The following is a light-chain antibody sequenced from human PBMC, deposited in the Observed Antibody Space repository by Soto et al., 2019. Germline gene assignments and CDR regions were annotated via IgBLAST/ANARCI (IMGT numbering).Light chain of an antibody. CDR1: SSDVGDYNS. J-gene: IGLJ1*01. Sequence: QSALTQPRSVSGSPGQSVTVSCIGTSSDVGDYNSVSWYQQHPGKAPKLMIYDVSKRPSGVPDRFSGSKSGNTASLTISGLQAEDEADYYCCSYVGSYSYVLGIGTKVTVL. CDR2: DVS. V-gene: IGLV2-11*01. CDR3: CSYVGSYSYV.